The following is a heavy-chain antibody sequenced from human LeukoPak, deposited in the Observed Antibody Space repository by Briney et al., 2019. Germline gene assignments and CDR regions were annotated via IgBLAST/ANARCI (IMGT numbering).Heavy chain of an antibody. V-gene: IGHV3-7*01. CDR2: IKVDGREK. J-gene: IGHJ4*02. Sequence: PGGSLRLSCAASGFTFSSYWMSWVCQAPGRGLGWVAKIKVDGREKDYLDSVKGRFTISRDNAKNSLYLQMDSLRAEDTAMYYCARDSRGGFDCWGQGTLVTVSS. CDR3: ARDSRGGFDC. CDR1: GFTFSSYW. D-gene: IGHD3-10*01.